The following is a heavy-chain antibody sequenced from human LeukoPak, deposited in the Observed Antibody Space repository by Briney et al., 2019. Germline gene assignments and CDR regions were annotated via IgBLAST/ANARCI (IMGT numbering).Heavy chain of an antibody. V-gene: IGHV3-23*01. CDR3: VKDPLEHTSY. CDR1: GFTFSSYA. J-gene: IGHJ4*02. D-gene: IGHD1/OR15-1a*01. Sequence: GGSLRLSCAASGFTFSSYAMSWVRQAPGKGLEWVSAISGSGRSTYYADSVKGRFTISRDNSKNTLYLQMNSLRVEDTALYYCVKDPLEHTSYWGQGTLVTVSS. CDR2: ISGSGRST.